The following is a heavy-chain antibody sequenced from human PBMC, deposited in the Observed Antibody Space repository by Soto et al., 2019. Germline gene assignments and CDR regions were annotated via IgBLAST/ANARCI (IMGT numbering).Heavy chain of an antibody. Sequence: QVQLVQSGAEEKKPGASVKVSCKASGYTFTGYAMHWVRQAPGQRLEWMGWINAGNGNTKYSQKFQGRVTITRDTSASTGYMELSSLRSEDTAVYYWARAVAVAADFDYWGQGTLVTVSS. CDR3: ARAVAVAADFDY. D-gene: IGHD6-19*01. CDR1: GYTFTGYA. J-gene: IGHJ4*02. V-gene: IGHV1-3*05. CDR2: INAGNGNT.